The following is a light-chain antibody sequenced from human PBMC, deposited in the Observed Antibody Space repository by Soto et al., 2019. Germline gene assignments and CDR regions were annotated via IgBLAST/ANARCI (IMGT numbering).Light chain of an antibody. Sequence: QSALTQPASVSGSPGQSITISCTGTSSDVGGYNYVSWYQQHPGKAPKLMIYEVSHRPSGISNRFSGSKSDKSATLTISGLQAEDEADYYCSSVSNSPTPWLFGGGTKVTVL. CDR3: SSVSNSPTPWL. V-gene: IGLV2-14*01. CDR2: EVS. CDR1: SSDVGGYNY. J-gene: IGLJ2*01.